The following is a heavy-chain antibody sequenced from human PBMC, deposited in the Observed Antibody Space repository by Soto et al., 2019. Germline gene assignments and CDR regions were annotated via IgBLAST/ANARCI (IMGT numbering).Heavy chain of an antibody. D-gene: IGHD3-16*02. V-gene: IGHV1-18*01. Sequence: QVQLVQSGAEVKKPGASVKVSCKASGYTFTSYGISWVRQAPGQGLEWMGWISAYNGNTNYAQKLQGRVTMTTDTATSTAYRELRRMRADDTAVYYCARFLGYDYVWGSYRYTGYDYWGQGTLVTVSS. J-gene: IGHJ4*02. CDR3: ARFLGYDYVWGSYRYTGYDY. CDR2: ISAYNGNT. CDR1: GYTFTSYG.